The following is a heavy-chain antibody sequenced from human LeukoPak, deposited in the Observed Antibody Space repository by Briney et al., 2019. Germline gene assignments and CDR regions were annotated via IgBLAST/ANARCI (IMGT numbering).Heavy chain of an antibody. D-gene: IGHD3-10*01. J-gene: IGHJ4*02. V-gene: IGHV3-7*03. CDR3: AKDAPMVRGVIDY. Sequence: GGSLRLSCAASGFTFSDYWMTWVRQAPGKGLEWVANIKPDGSEKYYVDSVKGRFTISRDNSKNTLYLQMNSLRAEDTAVYYCAKDAPMVRGVIDYWGQGTLVTVSS. CDR1: GFTFSDYW. CDR2: IKPDGSEK.